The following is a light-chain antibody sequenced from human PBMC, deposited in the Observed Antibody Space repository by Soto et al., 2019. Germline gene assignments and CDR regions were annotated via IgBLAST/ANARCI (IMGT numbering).Light chain of an antibody. V-gene: IGLV1-51*01. CDR3: GTWDYSLDAHV. J-gene: IGLJ1*01. CDR1: SSNIGRNY. CDR2: DNY. Sequence: QSVLTQPPSVSAAPGQKVSISCSGSSSNIGRNYVSWYQQFPVTAPKLLIYDNYKRVSGIPDRFSGSTSGTSATLGITGLQTADEADYYCGTWDYSLDAHVFGTGTKLTVL.